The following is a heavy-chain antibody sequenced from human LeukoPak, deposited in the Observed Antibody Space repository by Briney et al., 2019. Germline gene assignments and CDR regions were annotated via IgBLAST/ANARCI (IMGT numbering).Heavy chain of an antibody. J-gene: IGHJ4*02. CDR1: GFTFSSYS. CDR2: ISSSSSYI. V-gene: IGHV3-21*01. D-gene: IGHD1-26*01. Sequence: PGGSLRLSCAASGFTFSSYSMNWVRQAPGKGLEWVSSISSSSSYIYYADSVKGRFTISRDNAKNSLYLQMNSLRAEDTAVYYCAKDPSGYLDYWGQGTLVTVSS. CDR3: AKDPSGYLDY.